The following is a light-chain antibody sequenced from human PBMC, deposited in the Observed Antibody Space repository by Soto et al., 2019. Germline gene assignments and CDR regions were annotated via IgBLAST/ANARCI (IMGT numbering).Light chain of an antibody. CDR2: GNN. Sequence: QSVLTQPPSVSGAPGQRVTISCTGSSSNIGAGYDVHWYQQIPGAAPKFLIYGNNNRPSGVPDRFSGSKSGTSASLAITGLQAEDEADYYCQSYDSSLSGHVFGTGTKVTVL. CDR1: SSNIGAGYD. V-gene: IGLV1-40*01. J-gene: IGLJ1*01. CDR3: QSYDSSLSGHV.